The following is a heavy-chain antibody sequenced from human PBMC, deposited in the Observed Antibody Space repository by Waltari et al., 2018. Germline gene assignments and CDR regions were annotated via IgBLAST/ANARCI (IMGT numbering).Heavy chain of an antibody. CDR2: VEPEDGET. CDR1: GYTFTDYY. J-gene: IGHJ3*02. Sequence: EVQLVQSGAEVKKPGATVKISCKASGYTFTDYYMHWVQQAPGKGLEWMGRVEPEDGETKYAEKFQGRVTKNADTSTDTAYMELSSLRSEDTAVYYCATASSGYYERDGAFDIWGQGTMVTVSS. CDR3: ATASSGYYERDGAFDI. D-gene: IGHD3-22*01. V-gene: IGHV1-69-2*01.